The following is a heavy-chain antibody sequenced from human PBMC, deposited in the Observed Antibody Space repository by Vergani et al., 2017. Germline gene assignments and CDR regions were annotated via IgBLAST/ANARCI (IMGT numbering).Heavy chain of an antibody. CDR1: FDSIRNLS. J-gene: IGHJ5*02. Sequence: QVQLQESGAGLVKSWETLSLTCSVSFDSIRNLSCNWIRQPPGKGLEWIGSIHYSENTNYNPSLQTRVPISVDTSKNQFSLTLTSVTAADTAVYYCASDTHSGQRADRWGQGILVTVTS. CDR3: ASDTHSGQRADR. CDR2: IHYSENT. V-gene: IGHV4-59*11. D-gene: IGHD6-19*01.